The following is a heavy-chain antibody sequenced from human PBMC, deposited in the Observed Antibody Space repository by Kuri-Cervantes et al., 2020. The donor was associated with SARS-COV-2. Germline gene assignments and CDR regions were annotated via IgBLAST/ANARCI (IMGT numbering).Heavy chain of an antibody. CDR1: GFTFSTYW. V-gene: IGHV3-7*01. CDR2: IKQDGSEK. J-gene: IGHJ6*03. CDR3: AKRYCSNGVCYHYYYYYMDV. Sequence: GESLKISCAASGFTFSTYWMSWVRQAPGKGLEWVANIKQDGSEKYYVDSVKGRFTISRDNAKNSLYLQMNSLRAEDTAVYYCAKRYCSNGVCYHYYYYYMDVWGKGTTVTVSS. D-gene: IGHD2-8*01.